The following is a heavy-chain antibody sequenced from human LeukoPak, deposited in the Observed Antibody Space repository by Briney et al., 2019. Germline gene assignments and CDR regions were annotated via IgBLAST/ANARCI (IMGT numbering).Heavy chain of an antibody. CDR1: GGSFSGYY. CDR3: APRSYYPYYFDY. D-gene: IGHD3-10*01. CDR2: INHSGST. J-gene: IGHJ4*02. Sequence: SETLSLTCAVYGGSFSGYYWSWIRQPPGKGLEWIGEINHSGSTNYNPSLKSRVTISVDTSKNQFSQKLSSVTAADTAVYYCAPRSYYPYYFDYWGQGTLVTVSS. V-gene: IGHV4-34*01.